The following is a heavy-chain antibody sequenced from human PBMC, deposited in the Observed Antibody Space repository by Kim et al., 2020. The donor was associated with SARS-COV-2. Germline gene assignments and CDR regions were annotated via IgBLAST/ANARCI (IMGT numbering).Heavy chain of an antibody. V-gene: IGHV3-30*18. J-gene: IGHJ4*02. CDR2: ISYDGSNK. CDR1: GFTFSSYG. CDR3: AKDLDPYYYDSSGYHDY. D-gene: IGHD3-22*01. Sequence: GGSLRLSCAASGFTFSSYGMHWVRQAPGKGLEWVAVISYDGSNKYYADSVKGRFTISRDNSKNTLYLQMNSLRAEDTAVYYCAKDLDPYYYDSSGYHDYWGQGTLVTVSS.